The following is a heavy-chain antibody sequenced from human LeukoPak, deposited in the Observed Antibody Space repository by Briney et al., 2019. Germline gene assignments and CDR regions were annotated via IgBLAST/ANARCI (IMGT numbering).Heavy chain of an antibody. V-gene: IGHV1-18*01. J-gene: IGHJ5*02. CDR3: ARTHCGGGSCDTFDP. CDR1: GYIFINHG. Sequence: ASVMVSCKASGYIFINHGIAWVRQAPGQGLEYMGWISAYNGNTDYAQKFQGRVTMTTDTATSTAYLELTTLRSDDTAVYYCARTHCGGGSCDTFDPWGQGTLVTVSS. CDR2: ISAYNGNT. D-gene: IGHD2-21*01.